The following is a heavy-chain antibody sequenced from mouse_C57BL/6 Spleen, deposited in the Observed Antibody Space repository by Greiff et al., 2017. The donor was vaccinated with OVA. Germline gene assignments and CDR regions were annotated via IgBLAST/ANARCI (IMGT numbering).Heavy chain of an antibody. V-gene: IGHV1-55*01. CDR2: IYPGSGST. CDR1: GYTFTSYW. J-gene: IGHJ2*01. Sequence: QVQLQQPGAELVKPGASVKMSCKASGYTFTSYWITWVKQRPGQGLEWIGDIYPGSGSTNYNEKFKSKATLTVDTSSSTAYMQLSSLTSEDAAVYYCVREDYGSRGFDYWGQGTTLTVSS. CDR3: VREDYGSRGFDY. D-gene: IGHD1-1*01.